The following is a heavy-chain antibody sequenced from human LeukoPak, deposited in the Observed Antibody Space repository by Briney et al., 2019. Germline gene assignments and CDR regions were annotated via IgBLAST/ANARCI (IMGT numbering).Heavy chain of an antibody. J-gene: IGHJ6*04. CDR3: ARDALYGSGVMDV. Sequence: GGSLRLSCAASGFTFSSYAMSWVRQAPGKGLEWVSYISSSGSTIYYADSVKGRFTISRDNAKNSLYLQMNSLRAEDTAVYYCARDALYGSGVMDVWGKGTTVTISS. V-gene: IGHV3-48*03. D-gene: IGHD3-10*01. CDR1: GFTFSSYA. CDR2: ISSSGSTI.